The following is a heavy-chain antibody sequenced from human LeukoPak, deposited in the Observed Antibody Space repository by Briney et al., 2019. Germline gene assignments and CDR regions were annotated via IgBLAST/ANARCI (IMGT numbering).Heavy chain of an antibody. D-gene: IGHD3-22*01. J-gene: IGHJ6*03. Sequence: SETLSLTCAVYGGSFSGYYWSWIRQPPGKGLEWIGEINHSGSTYYNPSLKSRVTISVDTSKNQFSLKLSSVTAADTAVYYCARGSYYYDSSGYYSRIYYYYMDVWGKGTTVTVSS. CDR3: ARGSYYYDSSGYYSRIYYYYMDV. CDR1: GGSFSGYY. V-gene: IGHV4-34*01. CDR2: INHSGST.